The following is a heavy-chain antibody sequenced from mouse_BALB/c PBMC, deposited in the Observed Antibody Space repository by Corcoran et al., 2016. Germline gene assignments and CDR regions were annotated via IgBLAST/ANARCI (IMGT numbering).Heavy chain of an antibody. D-gene: IGHD2-14*01. CDR1: GYTFTDDN. V-gene: IGHV1-18*01. J-gene: IGHJ3*01. CDR2: INPQNGGT. Sequence: EVLLQQSGPEVVKPGTSVKISCKTSGYTFTDDNMDWVKQSHGKSLEWIGDINPQNGGTLYKQKFKGKATLTIDKSSSTTYMELRSLTSEDTAIYYWARPGYHRNDGFTYWGQGTLVTVSA. CDR3: ARPGYHRNDGFTY.